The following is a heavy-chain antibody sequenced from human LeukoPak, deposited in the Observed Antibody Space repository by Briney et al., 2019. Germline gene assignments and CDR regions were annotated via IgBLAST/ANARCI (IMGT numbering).Heavy chain of an antibody. CDR2: ISSSSSYI. J-gene: IGHJ3*02. D-gene: IGHD1-26*01. CDR3: ARVARIVGAIDAFDI. Sequence: PGGSLRLSCAASGFTFSSYAMSWVRQAPGKGLEWVSSISSSSSYIYYADSVKGRFTISRDNAKNSLYLQMNSLRAEDTAVYYCARVARIVGAIDAFDIWGQGTMVTVSS. V-gene: IGHV3-21*01. CDR1: GFTFSSYA.